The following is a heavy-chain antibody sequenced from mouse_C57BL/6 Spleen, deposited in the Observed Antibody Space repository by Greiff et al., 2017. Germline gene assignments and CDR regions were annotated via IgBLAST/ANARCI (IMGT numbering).Heavy chain of an antibody. J-gene: IGHJ2*01. CDR2: IYPSDSET. CDR3: ARSDFNYYGSGYFDY. CDR1: GYTFTSYW. Sequence: QVQLQQPGAELVRPGSSVKLSCKASGYTFTSYWMDWVKQRPGQGLEWIGNIYPSDSETHYNQKFKDKATLTVDKSSSTAYMQLSSLTSEDSAVYYCARSDFNYYGSGYFDYWGQGTTLTVSS. D-gene: IGHD1-1*01. V-gene: IGHV1-61*01.